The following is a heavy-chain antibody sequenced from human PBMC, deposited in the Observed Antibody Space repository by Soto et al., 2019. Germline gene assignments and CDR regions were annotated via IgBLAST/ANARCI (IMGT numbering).Heavy chain of an antibody. D-gene: IGHD4-17*01. J-gene: IGHJ4*02. Sequence: PSETLSLTCTVSGGSMSSYFWSWIRQPAGKGLEWMGRIYPSGNTNYNPSLRSRVTMSVDTSKNQFSLRLTSVTAADTAVYYCARVNHGDYLDYWGQGTLVTVSS. V-gene: IGHV4-4*07. CDR1: GGSMSSYF. CDR3: ARVNHGDYLDY. CDR2: IYPSGNT.